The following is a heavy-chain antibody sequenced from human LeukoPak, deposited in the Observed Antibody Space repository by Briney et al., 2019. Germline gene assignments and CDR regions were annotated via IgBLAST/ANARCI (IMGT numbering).Heavy chain of an antibody. CDR3: ARDLLGYGGPFDY. J-gene: IGHJ4*02. D-gene: IGHD4-23*01. V-gene: IGHV4-59*01. Sequence: KPSETLSLTCTVSGGSISRYYWSWIRQPPGKGLEWIGYIYYSGSTNCNPSLKSRVTISVDTSKNQFSLKLNSVTAADTAVYYCARDLLGYGGPFDYWGQGTLVTVSS. CDR2: IYYSGST. CDR1: GGSISRYY.